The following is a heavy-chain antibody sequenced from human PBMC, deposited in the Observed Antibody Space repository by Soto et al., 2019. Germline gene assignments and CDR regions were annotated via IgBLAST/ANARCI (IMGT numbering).Heavy chain of an antibody. Sequence: GXSVKVSCKASGGTFSNYAINWVRQAPGQGLEWMGGIIPIFDTANYSQKFQGRVTINADESTSTAYMELGSLTSEDTAVYYCARAGRAGGSLIPPRTFYCWGQATLVSVSS. CDR1: GGTFSNYA. CDR2: IIPIFDTA. J-gene: IGHJ4*02. D-gene: IGHD1-26*01. CDR3: ARAGRAGGSLIPPRTFYC. V-gene: IGHV1-69*01.